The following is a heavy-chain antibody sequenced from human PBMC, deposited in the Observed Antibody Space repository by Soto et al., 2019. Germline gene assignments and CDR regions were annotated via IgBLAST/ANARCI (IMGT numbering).Heavy chain of an antibody. CDR2: ISAYHGNT. V-gene: IGHV1-18*01. Sequence: ASVKVSCKASGYTFTSYGISWVRQAPGQGLEWMGWISAYHGNTNYAKKLQGRVTMTTDTSTSTAYMELRSLRSDDTAVYYCARVEVGAPLYHYWGQGTLVTVSS. CDR1: GYTFTSYG. CDR3: ARVEVGAPLYHY. J-gene: IGHJ4*02. D-gene: IGHD1-26*01.